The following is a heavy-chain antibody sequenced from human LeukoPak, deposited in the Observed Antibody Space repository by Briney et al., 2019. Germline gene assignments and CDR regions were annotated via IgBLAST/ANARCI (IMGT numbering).Heavy chain of an antibody. V-gene: IGHV3-21*04. D-gene: IGHD3-10*01. Sequence: GSLSLSCAASGFIFNSHSMNWVRQAPGKGLEWVSSISSTSSYIYYADSVKSRFTISRDNAENSLYLQMNSLRAEDTAVYYRARDRSPGNFDYWGQGTLVTVSS. J-gene: IGHJ4*02. CDR2: ISSTSSYI. CDR3: ARDRSPGNFDY. CDR1: GFIFNSHS.